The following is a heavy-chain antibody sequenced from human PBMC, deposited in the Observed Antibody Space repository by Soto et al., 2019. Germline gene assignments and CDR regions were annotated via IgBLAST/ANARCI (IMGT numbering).Heavy chain of an antibody. D-gene: IGHD6-19*01. Sequence: ASETLSLTCSVSGGSISSHFWSWIRQPPGKGLEWIAYIYFTGSPSYNPSLQSRVTVSLDTSKNQFSLKLNSVTAEDTAVYYCAKGGRQWLVTSDFNYWGQGALVTVS. CDR3: AKGGRQWLVTSDFNY. CDR2: IYFTGSP. V-gene: IGHV4-59*11. J-gene: IGHJ4*02. CDR1: GGSISSHF.